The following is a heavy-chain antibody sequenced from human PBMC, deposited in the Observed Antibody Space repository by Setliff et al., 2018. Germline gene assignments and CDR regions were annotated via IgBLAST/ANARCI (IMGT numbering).Heavy chain of an antibody. CDR2: IHLGDSDT. D-gene: IGHD6-19*01. Sequence: GESLKISCKGSGYSLTSYWIAWVRQMPGKGLEWMGIIHLGDSDTRYSPSFQSQVTISADKSISTAYLQWSSLKASDTAMYYCASGYNSGWFDWYDPWGQGTLVTVSS. V-gene: IGHV5-51*01. J-gene: IGHJ5*02. CDR3: ASGYNSGWFDWYDP. CDR1: GYSLTSYW.